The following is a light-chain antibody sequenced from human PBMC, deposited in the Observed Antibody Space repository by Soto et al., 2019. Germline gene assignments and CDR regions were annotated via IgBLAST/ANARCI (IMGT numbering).Light chain of an antibody. CDR3: QQYNNWPGT. CDR1: QSVSSNY. Sequence: EIVLTQSPGTLSLSPGERATLSCRASQSVSSNYLAWYQQKPGQAPRLLIYGASSRATGIPDRFSGSGSGTDFTLTLSRLEAEDSAVYYCQQYNNWPGTFGQGTKVDIK. J-gene: IGKJ1*01. V-gene: IGKV3-20*01. CDR2: GAS.